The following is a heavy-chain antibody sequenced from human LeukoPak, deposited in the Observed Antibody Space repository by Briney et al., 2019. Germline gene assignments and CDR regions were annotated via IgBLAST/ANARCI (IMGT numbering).Heavy chain of an antibody. CDR2: TYYRSKWYD. V-gene: IGHV6-1*01. D-gene: IGHD6-19*01. J-gene: IGHJ3*02. CDR3: AREAGSTGPVGAFDI. Sequence: SQTPSLTCAISGDSVSSNNAAWNWIRQSPSRGLEWLGKTYYRSKWYDDYAVSVKSRITINPDTSKNQFTLKMNSVTPEDTAVYYCAREAGSTGPVGAFDIWGQGTRVTVSS. CDR1: GDSVSSNNAA.